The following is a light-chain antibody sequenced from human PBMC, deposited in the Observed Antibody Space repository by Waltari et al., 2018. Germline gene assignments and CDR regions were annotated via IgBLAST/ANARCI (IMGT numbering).Light chain of an antibody. J-gene: IGKJ4*01. Sequence: EIVLTQSPATLSLSPGERAPLSCRASQSVSNYLAWYQQNPGQAPRLLIYDASTRATGTPARFSGSGSGTDFSLTISSLEPEDFAVYYCQQRGNGLTFGGGTKVEIK. CDR1: QSVSNY. CDR2: DAS. CDR3: QQRGNGLT. V-gene: IGKV3-11*01.